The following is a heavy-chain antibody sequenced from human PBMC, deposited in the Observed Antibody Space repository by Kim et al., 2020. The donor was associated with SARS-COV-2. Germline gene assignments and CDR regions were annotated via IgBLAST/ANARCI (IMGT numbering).Heavy chain of an antibody. V-gene: IGHV3-7*01. CDR3: VGCEGWLPDS. CDR1: GFTFRW. Sequence: GGSLRLSCAASGFTFRWMNWVRQPPGKGLEWVANINQDGSEMLYVDSVKGRFTISRDNAKNSLFLQMNSLRAEDTAVYYCVGCEGWLPDSWGQGTLVTVSS. D-gene: IGHD5-12*01. J-gene: IGHJ4*02. CDR2: INQDGSEM.